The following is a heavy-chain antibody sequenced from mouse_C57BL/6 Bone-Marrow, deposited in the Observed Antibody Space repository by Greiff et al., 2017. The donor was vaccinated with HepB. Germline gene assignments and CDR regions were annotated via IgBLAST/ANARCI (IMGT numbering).Heavy chain of an antibody. Sequence: EVKVVESGEGLVKPGGSLKLSCAASGFTFSSYAMSWVRQTPEKRLEWVAYISSGGDYIYYADTVKGRFTISRDNARNTLYLQMSSLKSEDTAMYYCTRDRVIYYDYGYAMDYWGQGTSVTVSS. CDR3: TRDRVIYYDYGYAMDY. CDR2: ISSGGDYI. D-gene: IGHD2-4*01. J-gene: IGHJ4*01. CDR1: GFTFSSYA. V-gene: IGHV5-9-1*02.